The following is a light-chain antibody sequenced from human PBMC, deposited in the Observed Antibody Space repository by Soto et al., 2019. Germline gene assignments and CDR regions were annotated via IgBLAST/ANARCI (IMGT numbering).Light chain of an antibody. V-gene: IGLV4-60*02. J-gene: IGLJ2*01. Sequence: QPVLTQSSSASASLGSSVKLTCTLSSGHSTYIIAWHQQQPGKAPRYLMKVEGSGSYNKGSGVPDRFSGSSSGADRYLTISNLQFEDEADYYCATWDSNTTVVFGGGTKLTVL. CDR2: VEGSGSY. CDR3: ATWDSNTTVV. CDR1: SGHSTYI.